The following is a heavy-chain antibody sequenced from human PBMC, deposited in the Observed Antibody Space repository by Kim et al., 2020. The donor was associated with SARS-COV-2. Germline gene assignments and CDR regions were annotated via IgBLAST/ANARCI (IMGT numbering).Heavy chain of an antibody. D-gene: IGHD3-10*01. CDR1: GFTFSDYY. Sequence: GGSLRLSCAASGFTFSDYYMTWIRQAPGKGLEWVSYISSSGSYVNYADSVKGRFTISRDNAKNSLYLQMSSLRAEDTALYYCARVPFGDLSAYYFGLWGQGTLVTVSS. J-gene: IGHJ4*02. CDR3: ARVPFGDLSAYYFGL. V-gene: IGHV3-11*01. CDR2: ISSSGSYV.